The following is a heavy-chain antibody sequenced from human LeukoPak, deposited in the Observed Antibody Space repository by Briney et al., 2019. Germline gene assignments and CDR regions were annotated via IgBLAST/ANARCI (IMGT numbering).Heavy chain of an antibody. D-gene: IGHD2-15*01. V-gene: IGHV3-11*01. CDR1: GFTFSDSY. Sequence: GGSLRLSCAASGFTFSDSYMSWIRQAPGKGLEWVSYISSSASTIYYADSVKGRFTISRDNAKNSLYLQMNSLRAEDTAVHYCARDQEGGPFDYWGQGTLVTVSS. CDR2: ISSSASTI. J-gene: IGHJ4*02. CDR3: ARDQEGGPFDY.